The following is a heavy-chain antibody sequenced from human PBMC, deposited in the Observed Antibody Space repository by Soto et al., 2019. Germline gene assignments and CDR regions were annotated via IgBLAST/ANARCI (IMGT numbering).Heavy chain of an antibody. Sequence: QVQLVESGGGVVQPGRSLRLSCAASGFAFSSYAMHWVRQAPGKGLEWVAVISYDGSNKYYADSVKGRFTISRDNSKNTLYLQMNSLRAEDTAVYYCARGNVLRFLGYYFDYWGQGTLVTVSS. V-gene: IGHV3-30-3*01. CDR3: ARGNVLRFLGYYFDY. J-gene: IGHJ4*02. CDR1: GFAFSSYA. D-gene: IGHD3-3*01. CDR2: ISYDGSNK.